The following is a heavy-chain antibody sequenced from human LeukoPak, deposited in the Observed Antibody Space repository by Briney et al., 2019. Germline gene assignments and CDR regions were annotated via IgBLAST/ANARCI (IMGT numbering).Heavy chain of an antibody. J-gene: IGHJ4*02. V-gene: IGHV4-34*01. CDR3: ARVRGYYIDY. CDR2: ISQSGST. Sequence: SETLSLTCAVYGGSFSGYHWSWIRQPPGEGLERIGEISQSGSTNDNPSLKSRVSISLDTSKNQFSLKLKSMTAADTAVYYCARVRGYYIDYWSQGTLVTVSS. CDR1: GGSFSGYH. D-gene: IGHD2-15*01.